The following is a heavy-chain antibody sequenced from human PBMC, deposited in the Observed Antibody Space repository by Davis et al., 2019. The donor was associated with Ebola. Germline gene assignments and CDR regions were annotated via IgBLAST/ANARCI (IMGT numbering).Heavy chain of an antibody. Sequence: SETLSLTCAVYGGSFSGYYWSWIRQPPGKGLEWIGYIYYSGSTNYNPSLKSRVTISVDTSKNQFSLKLSSVAAADTALYYCARLISTYSSTWWDYWGQGTLVTVSS. V-gene: IGHV4-59*08. CDR3: ARLISTYSSTWWDY. CDR2: IYYSGST. D-gene: IGHD6-13*01. CDR1: GGSFSGYY. J-gene: IGHJ4*02.